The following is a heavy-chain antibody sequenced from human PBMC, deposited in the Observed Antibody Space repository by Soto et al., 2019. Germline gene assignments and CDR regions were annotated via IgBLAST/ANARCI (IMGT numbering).Heavy chain of an antibody. D-gene: IGHD5-18*01. CDR2: INHSGST. Sequence: SETLSLTCAVYGGSFSGYYWSWIRQPPGKGLEWIGEINHSGSTNYNPSLKSRVTISVDTSKNQFSPKLSSVTAADTAVYYCARGFRGGYSFWGQGTLVTAPQ. J-gene: IGHJ4*02. CDR1: GGSFSGYY. CDR3: ARGFRGGYSF. V-gene: IGHV4-34*01.